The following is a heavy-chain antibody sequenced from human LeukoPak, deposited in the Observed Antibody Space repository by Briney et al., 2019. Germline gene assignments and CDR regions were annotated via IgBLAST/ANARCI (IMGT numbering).Heavy chain of an antibody. Sequence: QAGGSLRLSCAASGFTFSSYAMHWVRQAPGKGLEWVAVISYDGSNKYYADSVKGRFTISRDNSKNTLYLQMNSLRAEDTAVYYCARALSFYYYDSSGYYRDWGQGTLVTVSS. CDR1: GFTFSSYA. D-gene: IGHD3-22*01. J-gene: IGHJ4*02. CDR2: ISYDGSNK. V-gene: IGHV3-30*01. CDR3: ARALSFYYYDSSGYYRD.